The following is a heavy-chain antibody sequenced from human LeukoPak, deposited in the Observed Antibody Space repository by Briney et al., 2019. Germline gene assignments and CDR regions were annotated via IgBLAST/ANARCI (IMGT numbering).Heavy chain of an antibody. CDR2: ISAYNGNT. V-gene: IGHV1-18*01. Sequence: ASVKVSCKASGYTFTSYGISWVRQAPGQGLEWMGWISAYNGNTNYAQKLQGRVTMTTDTSTSTAYMELRSLRSDDTAVYYCARDSGSSWSVYYYYYMDVRGKGTTVTVSS. CDR3: ARDSGSSWSVYYYYYMDV. J-gene: IGHJ6*03. D-gene: IGHD6-13*01. CDR1: GYTFTSYG.